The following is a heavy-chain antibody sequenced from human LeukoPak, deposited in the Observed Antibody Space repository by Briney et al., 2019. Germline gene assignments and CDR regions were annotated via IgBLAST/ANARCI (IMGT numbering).Heavy chain of an antibody. CDR3: ATSSIAARPDYYYYMDV. J-gene: IGHJ6*03. CDR2: ISAYNGNT. V-gene: IGHV1-18*01. Sequence: ASVKVSCKASGYTFTSYGISWVRQAPGQGLEWMGWISAYNGNTNYAQKLQGRVTMTTDTSTSTAYMELRSLRSDDTAVYYCATSSIAARPDYYYYMDVWGKGTTVTVSS. D-gene: IGHD6-6*01. CDR1: GYTFTSYG.